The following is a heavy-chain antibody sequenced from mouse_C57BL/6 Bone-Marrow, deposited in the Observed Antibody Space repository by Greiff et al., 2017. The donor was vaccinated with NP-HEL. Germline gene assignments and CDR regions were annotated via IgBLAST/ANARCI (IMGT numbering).Heavy chain of an antibody. CDR1: GYSFTDYN. J-gene: IGHJ1*03. V-gene: IGHV1-39*01. D-gene: IGHD1-1*01. Sequence: VQLQESGPELVKPGASVKISCKASGYSFTDYNMNWVKQSNGKSLEWIGVINPNYGTTSYNQKFKGKATLTVDQSSSTAYMQLNSLTSEDSAVDYCARPYGSSYWYFEVWGTGTTVTVAS. CDR3: ARPYGSSYWYFEV. CDR2: INPNYGTT.